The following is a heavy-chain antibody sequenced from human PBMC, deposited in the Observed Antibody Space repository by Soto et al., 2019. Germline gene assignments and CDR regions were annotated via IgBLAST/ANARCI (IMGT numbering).Heavy chain of an antibody. J-gene: IGHJ4*02. CDR1: GYTFATYY. CDR3: ARGSYCGGDCYDY. CDR2: INPSGVIT. Sequence: ASVKVSCKASGYTFATYYMHWVRQAPGQGLEWMGIINPSGVITSYAQKFQDRVTMTRDTSTSTLYMELTSLRSEDTAVYYCARGSYCGGDCYDYWGQETLVTVSS. D-gene: IGHD2-21*01. V-gene: IGHV1-46*03.